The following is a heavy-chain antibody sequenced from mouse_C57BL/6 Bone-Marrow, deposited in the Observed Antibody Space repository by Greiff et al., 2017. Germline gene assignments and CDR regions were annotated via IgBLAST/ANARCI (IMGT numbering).Heavy chain of an antibody. CDR2: ISDGGSYT. Sequence: EVHLVESGGGLVKPGSLKLSCAASGFTFSSYAMSWVRQTPEKRLEWVATISDGGSYTYYPDNVKGRFTISRDNAKNNLYLQMSHLKSEDTAMYYCARPHYYGSRGDYWGQGTSVTVSS. CDR1: GFTFSSYA. V-gene: IGHV5-4*01. CDR3: ARPHYYGSRGDY. D-gene: IGHD1-1*01. J-gene: IGHJ4*01.